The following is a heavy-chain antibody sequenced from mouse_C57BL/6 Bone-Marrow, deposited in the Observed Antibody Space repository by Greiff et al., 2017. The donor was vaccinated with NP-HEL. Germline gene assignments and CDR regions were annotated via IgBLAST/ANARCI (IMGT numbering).Heavy chain of an antibody. CDR3: ARYAVDYDEGPWFAY. D-gene: IGHD2-4*01. Sequence: EVKLVESGGGLVQPGGSLSLSCAASGFTFTDYYMSWVRQPPGKALEWLGFIRNKANGYTTEYSASVKGRFTISRDNSQSILYLQMNALRAEDSATYYCARYAVDYDEGPWFAYWGQGTLVTVSA. CDR1: GFTFTDYY. V-gene: IGHV7-3*01. J-gene: IGHJ3*01. CDR2: IRNKANGYTT.